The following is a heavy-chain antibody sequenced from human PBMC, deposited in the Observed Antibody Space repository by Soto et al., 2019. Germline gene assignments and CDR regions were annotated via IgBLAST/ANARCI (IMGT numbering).Heavy chain of an antibody. Sequence: DVQLVESGGGLVKPGGSLRLSCEVSGFSFSISAMNWVRQAPGKGLEWVSSINSGSTSVRYADSVKGRFTISRDNANKSLSLHINSLRIEDPAVSYCARGGGSLNYWGQGTLVTVSS. D-gene: IGHD2-15*01. J-gene: IGHJ4*02. CDR3: ARGGGSLNY. CDR2: INSGSTSV. V-gene: IGHV3-21*02. CDR1: GFSFSISA.